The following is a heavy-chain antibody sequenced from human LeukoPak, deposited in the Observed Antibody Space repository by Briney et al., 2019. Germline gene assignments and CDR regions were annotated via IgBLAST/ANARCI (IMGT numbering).Heavy chain of an antibody. CDR3: ARYPRDTWNYRGYYYYMDV. CDR2: ISSSSSYI. Sequence: PGGSLRLSCAASGFTFSSYSMNWVRQAPGKGLEWVSSISSSSSYIYYADSLKGRFTISRDNAKNSLYLQMNSLRAEDTAVYYCARYPRDTWNYRGYYYYMDVWGKGTTVTASS. CDR1: GFTFSSYS. J-gene: IGHJ6*03. V-gene: IGHV3-21*01. D-gene: IGHD1-7*01.